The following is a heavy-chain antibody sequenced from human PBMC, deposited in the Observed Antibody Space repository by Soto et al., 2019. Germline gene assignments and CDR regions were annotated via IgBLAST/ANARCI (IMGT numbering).Heavy chain of an antibody. D-gene: IGHD3-22*01. CDR1: GFSFGEYA. V-gene: IGHV3-49*04. Sequence: GWSLRLSCTTSGFSFGEYAMTWVRQAPGKGLEWVGFIRNPGYGGTTEYATSVKGRFIISRDDSMSSAYLQLNSLKVDDSAVYYCVRGSFGYYGPWGQGTLVTVSS. CDR2: IRNPGYGGTT. CDR3: VRGSFGYYGP. J-gene: IGHJ5*02.